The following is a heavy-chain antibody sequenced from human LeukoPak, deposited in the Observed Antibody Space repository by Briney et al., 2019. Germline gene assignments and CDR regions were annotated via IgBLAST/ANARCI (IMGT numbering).Heavy chain of an antibody. V-gene: IGHV3-23*01. D-gene: IGHD6-13*01. J-gene: IGHJ4*02. Sequence: PGGSLRLSCEVSGFTFSNAWMSWVRQAPGGGLEWVSTISDSGGRTYYADSVTGRFTISRDNSKNTLDLQMNSLRAEDTAIYYCARRNLIAAASASYFDYWGQGTLVTVSS. CDR2: ISDSGGRT. CDR1: GFTFSNAW. CDR3: ARRNLIAAASASYFDY.